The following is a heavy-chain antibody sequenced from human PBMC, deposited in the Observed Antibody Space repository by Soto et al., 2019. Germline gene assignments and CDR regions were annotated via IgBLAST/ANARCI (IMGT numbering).Heavy chain of an antibody. CDR1: DSISTYY. CDR2: IYNIGRT. J-gene: IGHJ4*02. CDR3: ARETYGDYVGYVSS. D-gene: IGHD4-17*01. V-gene: IGHV4-59*12. Sequence: SETLSLTCTVDSISTYYWNWIRQSPGKGLEWIGYIYNIGRTNYNRSLRSRVTMSIDTSKNQFSLKLSSVMGAVTAVYYCARETYGDYVGYVSSWGQGIQVTISS.